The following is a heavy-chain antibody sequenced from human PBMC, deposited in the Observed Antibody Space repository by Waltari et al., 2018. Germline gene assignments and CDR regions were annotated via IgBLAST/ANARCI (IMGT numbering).Heavy chain of an antibody. CDR2: MYYSGST. CDR1: RGSLSSSSYY. D-gene: IGHD5-12*01. V-gene: IGHV4-39*01. J-gene: IGHJ6*03. Sequence: QLQLQESGPGLVKPSETLSLPCTVSRGSLSSSSYYLAWFPQPPGKGLEWIGSMYYSGSTYYNLSLKSRVTISVDRSRNQVSLKLTSVTAADTAVYFCAREVPRNGYIGLIYYYMDVWGKGTTVTVSS. CDR3: AREVPRNGYIGLIYYYMDV.